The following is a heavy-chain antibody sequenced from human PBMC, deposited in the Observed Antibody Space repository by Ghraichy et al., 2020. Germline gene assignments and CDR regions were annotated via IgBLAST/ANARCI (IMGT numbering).Heavy chain of an antibody. J-gene: IGHJ6*03. CDR3: ARAGYSSGSAGIGPDYYYMDV. CDR1: GGSISSYY. CDR2: IYYSGST. Sequence: ETLSLTCTVSGGSISSYYWTWIRQPPGKGLEWVGYIYYSGSTNYNPSLKSRVTMSVDTSKNQFSLKLSSVTAADTAVYYCARAGYSSGSAGIGPDYYYMDVGGKGTTVTVSS. V-gene: IGHV4-59*01. D-gene: IGHD3-22*01.